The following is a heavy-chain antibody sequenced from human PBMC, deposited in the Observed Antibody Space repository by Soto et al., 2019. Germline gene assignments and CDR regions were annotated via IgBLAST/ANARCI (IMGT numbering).Heavy chain of an antibody. CDR1: GFTFSSYA. CDR2: IDKNGGTT. V-gene: IGHV3-64D*06. D-gene: IGHD6-13*01. CDR3: VKRIAACGMDV. J-gene: IGHJ6*02. Sequence: GGSLRLSCSASGFTFSSYAMHWVRQAPGKGLEYISAIDKNGGTTYYADSVKGRFTISRDNSKNTLSLQMSSLRPEDTAVYYCVKRIAACGMDVWGQGTTVTSP.